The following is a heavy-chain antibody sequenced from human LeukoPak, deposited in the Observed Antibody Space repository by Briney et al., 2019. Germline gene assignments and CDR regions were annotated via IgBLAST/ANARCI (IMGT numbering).Heavy chain of an antibody. D-gene: IGHD3-10*01. Sequence: PGGSLRLSCAASGFTFSTYSMNWVRQAPGKGLEWVAFIRYDGSNKYYADSVKGRFTISRDNSKNTLYLQMNSLRAEDTAVYYCAKDGNYYCSGRQRTSYYCYLDVWGKGTTVTISS. J-gene: IGHJ6*03. CDR3: AKDGNYYCSGRQRTSYYCYLDV. V-gene: IGHV3-30*02. CDR2: IRYDGSNK. CDR1: GFTFSTYS.